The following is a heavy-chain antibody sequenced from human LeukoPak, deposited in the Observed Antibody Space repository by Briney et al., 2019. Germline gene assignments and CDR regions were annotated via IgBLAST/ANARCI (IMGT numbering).Heavy chain of an antibody. CDR3: AKPKYYDFWSGRADAFDI. D-gene: IGHD3-3*01. CDR1: GFTFSSYA. J-gene: IGHJ3*02. V-gene: IGHV3-23*01. CDR2: ISGSGRDT. Sequence: GGSLRLSCAASGFTFSSYAMSWVRQAPGKGLEWVSAISGSGRDTYYADSVKGRFTISRDNSKNTLYLQMNSLRAEDTAVYYCAKPKYYDFWSGRADAFDIWGQGTMVTVSS.